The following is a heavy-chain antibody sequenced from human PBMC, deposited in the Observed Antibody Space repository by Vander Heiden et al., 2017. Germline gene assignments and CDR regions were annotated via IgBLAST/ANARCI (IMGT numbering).Heavy chain of an antibody. CDR2: ISGTGSST. V-gene: IGHV3-23*01. CDR1: GFTFRSYA. Sequence: EVQLLESGGGLVQHGGSLRLSCAASGFTFRSYAMSWVRQAPGKGLEWVSAISGTGSSTYYADSVKGRFTISRDNSKNTLYMQMNSLRAEDTAVYYCAKDGSYYGLTDYWGQGTLVTVSS. J-gene: IGHJ4*02. CDR3: AKDGSYYGLTDY. D-gene: IGHD1-26*01.